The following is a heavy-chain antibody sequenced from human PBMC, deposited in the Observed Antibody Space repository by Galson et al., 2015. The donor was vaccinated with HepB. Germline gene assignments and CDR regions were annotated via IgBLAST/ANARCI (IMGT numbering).Heavy chain of an antibody. D-gene: IGHD3-3*01. V-gene: IGHV3-7*01. Sequence: SLRLSCAASGFTFSRYWMSWVRQAPGKGLEWVANLKQDGREKYYVDSVKGRFTISRDNAKNSLYLQMNGLRAEDTAVYYCARDPSHYDFWSGYWDCWGLGTLVTVSS. CDR3: ARDPSHYDFWSGYWDC. J-gene: IGHJ4*02. CDR2: LKQDGREK. CDR1: GFTFSRYW.